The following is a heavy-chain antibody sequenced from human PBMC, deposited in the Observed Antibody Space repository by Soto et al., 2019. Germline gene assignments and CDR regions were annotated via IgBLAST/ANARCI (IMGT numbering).Heavy chain of an antibody. CDR1: GFTFSSYG. CDR2: ISYDGSNK. Sequence: QVQLVESGGGVVQPGRSLRLSCAASGFTFSSYGMHWVRQAPGKGLEWVAVISYDGSNKYYADSVKGRFTISRDNSKNTLYLQMNSLSAEDTAVYYCAKGAYYDFWSGLKVLDYWGQGTLVTVSS. CDR3: AKGAYYDFWSGLKVLDY. V-gene: IGHV3-30*18. J-gene: IGHJ4*02. D-gene: IGHD3-3*01.